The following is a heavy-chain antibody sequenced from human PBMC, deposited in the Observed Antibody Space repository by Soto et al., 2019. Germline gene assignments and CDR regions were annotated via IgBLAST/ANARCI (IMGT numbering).Heavy chain of an antibody. Sequence: SVKVSCKASGGTFSSYAISWVRQAPGQGLEWMGGIIPIFGTANYAQKFQGRVTITADESTSTAYMELSSLRSEDTAVYYCARDQRYSYGHFDYWGRGTLVTVSS. J-gene: IGHJ4*02. D-gene: IGHD5-18*01. CDR1: GGTFSSYA. V-gene: IGHV1-69*13. CDR2: IIPIFGTA. CDR3: ARDQRYSYGHFDY.